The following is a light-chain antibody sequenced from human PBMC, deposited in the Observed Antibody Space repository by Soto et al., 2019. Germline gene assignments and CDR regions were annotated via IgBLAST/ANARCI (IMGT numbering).Light chain of an antibody. CDR2: KAS. J-gene: IGKJ1*01. Sequence: IQVTLSPASLSANVGDRVTITCRASQSISSYLNWYQQKPGKAPKLLIYKASSLESGVPSRFSGSGSGTEFTLTISSLPPDDFATYYCQQYNRYSTFCQGTKVDI. CDR3: QQYNRYST. V-gene: IGKV1-5*03. CDR1: QSISSY.